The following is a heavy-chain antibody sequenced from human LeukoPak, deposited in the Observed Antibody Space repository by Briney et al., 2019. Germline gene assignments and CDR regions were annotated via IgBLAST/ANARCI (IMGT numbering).Heavy chain of an antibody. J-gene: IGHJ5*02. CDR3: ARADRLHGGPYLIGP. V-gene: IGHV1-2*02. CDR2: INPNSGGT. D-gene: IGHD2-21*01. Sequence: ASVKVSCKTSGYSFTDYYMHWVRQAPGQGLEWMGWINPNSGGTSVAQKFQGRVTMTRDMSITTVYMEVSWLTSDDTAIYYCARADRLHGGPYLIGPWGQGTLVTVSS. CDR1: GYSFTDYY.